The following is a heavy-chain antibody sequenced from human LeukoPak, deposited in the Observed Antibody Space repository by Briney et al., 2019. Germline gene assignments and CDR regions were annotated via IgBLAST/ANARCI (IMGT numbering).Heavy chain of an antibody. D-gene: IGHD4-17*01. CDR1: GFTFSSYW. Sequence: GGSLRLSCAASGFTFSSYWMSWVRQAPGKGLEWVANIKQDGSEKYYVDSVKGRFTISRDNAKNSLYLQMNRLRAEDTAVYYCARDLMTTVHYYYYYYMDVWGKGTTVTISS. CDR2: IKQDGSEK. J-gene: IGHJ6*03. V-gene: IGHV3-7*01. CDR3: ARDLMTTVHYYYYYYMDV.